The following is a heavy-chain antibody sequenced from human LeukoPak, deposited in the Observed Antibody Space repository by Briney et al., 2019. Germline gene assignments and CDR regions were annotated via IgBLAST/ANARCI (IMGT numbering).Heavy chain of an antibody. CDR2: INPNSGGT. J-gene: IGHJ4*02. CDR1: GYTFTGYY. V-gene: IGHV1-2*02. Sequence: GASVKVSCKASGYTFTGYYMHWVRQAPGQGLEWMGWINPNSGGTNYAQKFQGRVTMTRDTSISTAYMELSRLRSDDTAVYYCARDFGPARIAGHANDYWGQGTLVTVSS. CDR3: ARDFGPARIAGHANDY. D-gene: IGHD6-13*01.